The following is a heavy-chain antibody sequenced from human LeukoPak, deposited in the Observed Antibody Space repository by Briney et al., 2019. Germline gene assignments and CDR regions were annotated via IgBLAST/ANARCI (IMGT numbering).Heavy chain of an antibody. J-gene: IGHJ2*01. CDR1: GFTFSSYA. CDR3: AKDTPAVVVTAILVSDREWYFDL. V-gene: IGHV3-23*01. CDR2: INGSGGST. Sequence: GGSLRLSCAASGFTFSSYAMSWVRQAPGKGLEWVSAINGSGGSTYYADSVKGRFTISRDNSTNTLYLQTNSLRAEDTAVYYCAKDTPAVVVTAILVSDREWYFDLWGRGTLVTVSS. D-gene: IGHD2-21*02.